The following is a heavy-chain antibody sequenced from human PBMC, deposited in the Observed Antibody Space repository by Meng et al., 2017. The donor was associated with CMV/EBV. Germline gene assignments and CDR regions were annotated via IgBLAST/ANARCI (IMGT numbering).Heavy chain of an antibody. J-gene: IGHJ4*02. Sequence: ASVKVSCKASGYTFTSYYMHWVRQAPGQGLEWMRIINPSGGSTSYAQKFQGRVTMTRDTSTSTVYMELSSLRSEDTAVYYCASPQGPRDSSGYYWHYFDYWGQGTLVTVSS. CDR2: INPSGGST. CDR1: GYTFTSYY. D-gene: IGHD3-22*01. CDR3: ASPQGPRDSSGYYWHYFDY. V-gene: IGHV1-46*01.